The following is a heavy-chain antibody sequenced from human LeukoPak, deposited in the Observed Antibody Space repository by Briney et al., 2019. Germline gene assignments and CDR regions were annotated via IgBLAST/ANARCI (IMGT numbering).Heavy chain of an antibody. CDR2: ISYDGSNK. CDR1: GFTFSSYG. V-gene: IGHV3-30*19. CDR3: ASPLKWELLGIGFDY. J-gene: IGHJ4*02. Sequence: GGSLRLSCAASGFTFSSYGIHWVRQAPGKGLEWVAVISYDGSNKYYADSVKGRFTISRDNSKNTLYLQMNSLRAEDTAVYYCASPLKWELLGIGFDYWGQGTLVTVSS. D-gene: IGHD1-26*01.